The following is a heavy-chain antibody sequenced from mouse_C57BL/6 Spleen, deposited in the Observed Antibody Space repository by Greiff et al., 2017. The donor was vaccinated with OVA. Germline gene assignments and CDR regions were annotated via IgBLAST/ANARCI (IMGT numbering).Heavy chain of an antibody. V-gene: IGHV1-85*01. D-gene: IGHD2-3*01. CDR2: IYPRDGST. Sequence: VQLQQSGPELVKPGASVKLSCKASGYTFTSYDINWVKQRPGQGLEWIGWIYPRDGSTKYNEKFKGNATLTVDTSSSTAYMELHSLPSEDSAVYFCAREGIYDGTSFAYWGQGTLVTVSA. J-gene: IGHJ3*01. CDR1: GYTFTSYD. CDR3: AREGIYDGTSFAY.